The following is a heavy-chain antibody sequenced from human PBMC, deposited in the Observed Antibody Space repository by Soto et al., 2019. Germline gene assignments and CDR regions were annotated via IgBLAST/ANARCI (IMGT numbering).Heavy chain of an antibody. CDR2: IRGTASSI. CDR1: GFNFRSYD. CDR3: TRGRPGGWYFDL. V-gene: IGHV3-48*03. Sequence: EVQLVESGGGLVQPGGSLRLSCAASGFNFRSYDMNWVRQAPGKGLEWVSYIRGTASSIYYADSVKGRFTISRDNAKNSLYLQMNSLRAEDTAVYYCTRGRPGGWYFDLWGRGTLVTVSS. J-gene: IGHJ2*01. D-gene: IGHD3-10*01.